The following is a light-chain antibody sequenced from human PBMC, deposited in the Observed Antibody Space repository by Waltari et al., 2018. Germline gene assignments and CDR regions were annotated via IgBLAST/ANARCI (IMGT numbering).Light chain of an antibody. CDR3: CSYAGSNTWV. CDR2: EGS. V-gene: IGLV2-23*01. J-gene: IGLJ3*02. CDR1: SSDVGSYNL. Sequence: QSALTQPASVSGSPGQSITIPCTGTSSDVGSYNLVSWYQHHPGKAPKLMIYEGSKRPSGVSNRCSGSKSGNTASLTSAGLQAEDEADYYCCSYAGSNTWVFGEGTKLTVL.